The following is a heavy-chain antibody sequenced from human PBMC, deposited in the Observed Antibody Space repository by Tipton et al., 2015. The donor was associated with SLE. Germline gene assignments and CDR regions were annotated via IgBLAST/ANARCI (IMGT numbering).Heavy chain of an antibody. D-gene: IGHD4-17*01. V-gene: IGHV4-4*02. J-gene: IGHJ3*01. CDR3: ARYPATVTSVAPFNALDL. CDR1: GASISTNDW. Sequence: TLSLTCAVSGASISTNDWWTWVRQSPGKGLEWIGEIHHVGTTNYNPSLKSRVSISLDKSKHQFSLKLSSATAADTAFYYCARYPATVTSVAPFNALDLWVQGTLV. CDR2: IHHVGTT.